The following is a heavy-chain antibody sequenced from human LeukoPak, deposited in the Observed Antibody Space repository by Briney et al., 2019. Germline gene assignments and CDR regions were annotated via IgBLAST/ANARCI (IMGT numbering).Heavy chain of an antibody. D-gene: IGHD6-19*01. CDR1: GFTFSSYV. CDR2: ISDTGRSI. Sequence: GGSLRLSCAASGFTFSSYVITWVRQAPGKGLEWVSAISDTGRSIYYADSVKGRFTISRDNSQNTVYLQMNSLRAEDTAVYYCARDPDSSGPDYWGQGTLVTVSS. J-gene: IGHJ4*02. CDR3: ARDPDSSGPDY. V-gene: IGHV3-23*01.